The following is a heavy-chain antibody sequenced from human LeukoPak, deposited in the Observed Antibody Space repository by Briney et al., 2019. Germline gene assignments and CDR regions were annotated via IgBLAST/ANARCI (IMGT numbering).Heavy chain of an antibody. CDR1: GGSISSSNW. J-gene: IGHJ4*02. D-gene: IGHD6-13*01. CDR2: IYHSGST. V-gene: IGHV4-4*02. CDR3: ARGLVGAAAGIAPLSFFDY. Sequence: KPSETLSLTCAVSGGSISSSNWWSWVRQPPGKGLEWIGEIYHSGSTNYNPSLKSRVTISVDKSKNQFSLKLSSVTAADTAVYYCARGLVGAAAGIAPLSFFDYWGQGTLVTVSS.